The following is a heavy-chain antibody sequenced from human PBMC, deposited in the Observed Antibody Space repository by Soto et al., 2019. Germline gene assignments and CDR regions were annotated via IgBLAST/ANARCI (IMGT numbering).Heavy chain of an antibody. CDR3: ARDRYYGSGSSNPRDAFDI. Sequence: SETLSLTCTVSGGSISSGGYYWSWIRQHPGKGLEWIGYIYYSGSTYYNPSLKSRVTISVDTSKNQFSLKLSSVTAADTAVYYCARDRYYGSGSSNPRDAFDIWGQGTMVTVSS. D-gene: IGHD3-10*01. J-gene: IGHJ3*02. CDR1: GGSISSGGYY. V-gene: IGHV4-31*03. CDR2: IYYSGST.